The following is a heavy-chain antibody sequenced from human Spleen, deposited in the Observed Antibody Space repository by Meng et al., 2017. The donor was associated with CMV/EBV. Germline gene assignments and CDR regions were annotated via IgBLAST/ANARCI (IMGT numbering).Heavy chain of an antibody. Sequence: GGSLRLSCAASGFTFSSYWMHWVRQAPGKGLVWVSRINSDGSSTSYADSVKGRFTISRDNSKNTLYLQMNSLRAEDTAVYYCAKDPSRIAALGWFDPWGLGTLVTVSS. CDR2: INSDGSST. CDR1: GFTFSSYW. V-gene: IGHV3-74*01. CDR3: AKDPSRIAALGWFDP. D-gene: IGHD6-6*01. J-gene: IGHJ5*02.